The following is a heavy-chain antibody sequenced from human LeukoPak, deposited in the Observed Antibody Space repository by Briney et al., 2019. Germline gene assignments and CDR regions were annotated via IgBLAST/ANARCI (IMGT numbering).Heavy chain of an antibody. CDR2: ISAYNGNT. Sequence: ASVKVSCKASGYTFTSYGISWVRQAPGQGLEWMGWISAYNGNTNYAQKLQGRVTMTTDTSTSTAYMELRSLRSDDTAVYYCARDRVGYCSSISCSGDYWGQGTLVTVSS. D-gene: IGHD2-2*01. CDR1: GYTFTSYG. V-gene: IGHV1-18*01. CDR3: ARDRVGYCSSISCSGDY. J-gene: IGHJ4*02.